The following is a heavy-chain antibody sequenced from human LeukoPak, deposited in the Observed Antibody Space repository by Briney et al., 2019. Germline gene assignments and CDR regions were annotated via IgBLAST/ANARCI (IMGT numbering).Heavy chain of an antibody. D-gene: IGHD4-17*01. V-gene: IGHV4-59*01. CDR3: ARSTYGDYPDY. CDR2: IYYSGST. Sequence: PSETLSLTCTVSGGSISSYYWSWIRQPPGKGLEWIGDIYYSGSTNYNPSLKSRVTISVDTSKNQFSLKLSSVTAVDTAVYYCARSTYGDYPDYWGQGTLVTVSS. J-gene: IGHJ4*02. CDR1: GGSISSYY.